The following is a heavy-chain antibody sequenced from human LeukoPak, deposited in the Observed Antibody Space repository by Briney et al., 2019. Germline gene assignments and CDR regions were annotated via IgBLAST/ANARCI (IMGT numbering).Heavy chain of an antibody. Sequence: GASLKISCKGSGYSFTSYWIGWVRQMPGKGLEGMGIIYPGDSDTRYSPSFQGQVTISADKSISTAYLQWSSLKASDTAMYYCARLESSGGSFYYYYYMDVWGKGTTVTVSS. V-gene: IGHV5-51*01. J-gene: IGHJ6*03. CDR1: GYSFTSYW. CDR2: IYPGDSDT. D-gene: IGHD2-15*01. CDR3: ARLESSGGSFYYYYYMDV.